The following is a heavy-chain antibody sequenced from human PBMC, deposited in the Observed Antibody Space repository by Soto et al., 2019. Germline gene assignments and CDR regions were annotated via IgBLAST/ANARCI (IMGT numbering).Heavy chain of an antibody. Sequence: GGSLRLSCTASGFTFGDYAMSWFRQAPGKGLEWVGFIRSKAYGGTTEYAASVKGRFTISRDDSKSIAYLQMNSLKTEDTAVYYCTSLPNKWYSSGWYVFGYWGQGTLVTVSS. CDR3: TSLPNKWYSSGWYVFGY. D-gene: IGHD6-19*01. J-gene: IGHJ4*02. CDR1: GFTFGDYA. CDR2: IRSKAYGGTT. V-gene: IGHV3-49*03.